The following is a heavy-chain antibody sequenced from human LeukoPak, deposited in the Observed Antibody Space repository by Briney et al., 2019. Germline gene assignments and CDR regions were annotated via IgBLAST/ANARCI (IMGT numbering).Heavy chain of an antibody. CDR2: INPNSGGT. D-gene: IGHD3-10*01. CDR3: ARGAYGSGSCYSNWFDP. J-gene: IGHJ5*02. Sequence: ASVKVSCKASGYTFTGYYMHWVRQAPGQGLEWMGRINPNSGGTNYAQKFQGRVTMTRDTSISTAYMELSRLRSDDTAVYYCARGAYGSGSCYSNWFDPWGQGTLVTVSS. V-gene: IGHV1-2*06. CDR1: GYTFTGYY.